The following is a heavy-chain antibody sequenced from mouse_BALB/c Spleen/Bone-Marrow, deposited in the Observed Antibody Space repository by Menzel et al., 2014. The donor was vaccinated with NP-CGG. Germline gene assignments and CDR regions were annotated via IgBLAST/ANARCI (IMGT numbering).Heavy chain of an antibody. CDR1: GYTFSSYW. D-gene: IGHD1-1*01. CDR3: AREDGLWYFDV. CDR2: ILPGSGST. Sequence: QVQLQQSGAELMKPGASVKISCKATGYTFSSYWIEWVKQRPGHGLEWIGEILPGSGSTNYNEKFKGKATFTADKSSNTAYMQLSSLTSEDSAVYYCAREDGLWYFDVWGAGTTVTVSS. V-gene: IGHV1-9*01. J-gene: IGHJ1*01.